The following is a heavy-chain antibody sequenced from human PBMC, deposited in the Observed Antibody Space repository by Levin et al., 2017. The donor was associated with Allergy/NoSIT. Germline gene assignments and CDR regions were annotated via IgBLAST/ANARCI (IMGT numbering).Heavy chain of an antibody. V-gene: IGHV3-23*01. Sequence: GGSLRLSCAASGFTFSSYAMNWVRQAPGKGLEWVSTITGSGGRTNYAESVKGRFTISRDNSKNTLCLQMNSLRAEDTAVYYCAKFMSTTVPGQASHIWGQGTAVTVSS. D-gene: IGHD4-17*01. CDR2: ITGSGGRT. J-gene: IGHJ3*02. CDR3: AKFMSTTVPGQASHI. CDR1: GFTFSSYA.